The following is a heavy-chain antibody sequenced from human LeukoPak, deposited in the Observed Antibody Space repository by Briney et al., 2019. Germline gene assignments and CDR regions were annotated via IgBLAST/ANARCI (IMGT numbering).Heavy chain of an antibody. D-gene: IGHD3-22*01. CDR1: GFTFGDFF. Sequence: GGSLRLSCEASGFTFGDFFMNWIRQAPGRELEWISYISNSSPYADYADSVRGRFTISRDNAKNSLYLQMSRLRAEDTAVYYCAREKLSFFDSSGYFDYWGQGTLVTVSS. CDR2: ISNSSPYA. CDR3: AREKLSFFDSSGYFDY. J-gene: IGHJ4*02. V-gene: IGHV3-11*06.